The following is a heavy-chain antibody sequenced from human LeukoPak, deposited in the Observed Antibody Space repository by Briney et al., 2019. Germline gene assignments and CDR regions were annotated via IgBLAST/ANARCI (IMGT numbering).Heavy chain of an antibody. CDR2: IYYTGST. Sequence: PSETLSLTCTVSGGSISSSSYYWSWIRQSPGKGLEWIGYIYYTGSTTYNPSLKSRVTISVDTSKNQFSLKLSSVTAADTAVYYCARSISDYWGQGTLVTVSS. CDR3: ARSISDY. CDR1: GGSISSSSYY. J-gene: IGHJ4*02. D-gene: IGHD3-9*01. V-gene: IGHV4-61*05.